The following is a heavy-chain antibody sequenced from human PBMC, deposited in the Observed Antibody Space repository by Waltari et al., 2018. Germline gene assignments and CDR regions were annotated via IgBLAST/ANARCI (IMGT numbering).Heavy chain of an antibody. V-gene: IGHV3-7*01. J-gene: IGHJ6*03. D-gene: IGHD4-4*01. CDR3: ARDSTVTTGDYYYYYYMDV. CDR1: GFTFSSYW. CDR2: IKQDGSEK. Sequence: EVQLVESGGGLVQPGGSLRLSCAASGFTFSSYWMSWVRQAPGKGLEWVANIKQDGSEKYYVDSVKGRFTISRGNAKNSLYLQMNSLRAEDTAVYYCARDSTVTTGDYYYYYYMDVWGKGTTVTISS.